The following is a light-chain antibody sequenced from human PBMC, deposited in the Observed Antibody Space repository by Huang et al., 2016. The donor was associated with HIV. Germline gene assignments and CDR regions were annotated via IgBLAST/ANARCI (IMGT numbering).Light chain of an antibody. J-gene: IGKJ5*01. CDR2: EVS. V-gene: IGKV2D-29*02. CDR1: QSLLYSDGKTY. CDR3: MQSIQPPPIT. Sequence: DIVLTQTPLSLSVTPGQPASISCKSSQSLLYSDGKTYLYWYLQKPGQSPQLLIYEVSNRVSGVPDRFSGSGSGTDFTLKISRVEAEDVGIYFCMQSIQPPPITFGQGTRLEIK.